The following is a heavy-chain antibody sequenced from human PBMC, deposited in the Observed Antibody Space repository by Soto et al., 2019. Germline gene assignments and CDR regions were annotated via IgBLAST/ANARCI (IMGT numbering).Heavy chain of an antibody. Sequence: SVKVSCKASGGTFSSYAISWVRQAPGQGLEWMGGIIPIFGTANYAQKFQGRVTITADESTSTAYMELSSLRSEDTAVYYCARTFGVVTDSYYYGMDVWGQGTTFTVSS. CDR1: GGTFSSYA. D-gene: IGHD3-3*01. CDR2: IIPIFGTA. V-gene: IGHV1-69*13. CDR3: ARTFGVVTDSYYYGMDV. J-gene: IGHJ6*02.